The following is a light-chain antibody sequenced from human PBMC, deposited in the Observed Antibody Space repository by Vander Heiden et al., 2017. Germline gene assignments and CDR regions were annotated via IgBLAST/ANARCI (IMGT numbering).Light chain of an antibody. CDR2: DGK. CDR3: QVSDNRSDVI. CDR1: RIGTKS. J-gene: IGLJ2*01. V-gene: IGLV3-21*02. Sequence: SYVLTQPHSVSVAPGQTAPITCGGDRIGTKSVFWYQQKTGQAPVLVIFDGKGRPSGIPERFSGSNSGNTATLTINRVEAGDEADYYCQVSDNRSDVIFGGGTKLTVL.